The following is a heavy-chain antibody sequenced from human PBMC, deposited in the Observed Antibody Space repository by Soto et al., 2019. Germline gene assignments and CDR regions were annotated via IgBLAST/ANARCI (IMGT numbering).Heavy chain of an antibody. CDR1: GGSFTYY. CDR2: IKHSGST. Sequence: ASETLSLTCAVYGGSFTYYWSWIRQPPGKGLEWIGEIKHSGSTNYNPTLKSRVTISVDTVKNQFSLKLSSVTAADTAVYYCARGGIATAGPSPHLAYWSQGTLVTVSS. D-gene: IGHD6-13*01. CDR3: ARGGIATAGPSPHLAY. J-gene: IGHJ4*02. V-gene: IGHV4-34*01.